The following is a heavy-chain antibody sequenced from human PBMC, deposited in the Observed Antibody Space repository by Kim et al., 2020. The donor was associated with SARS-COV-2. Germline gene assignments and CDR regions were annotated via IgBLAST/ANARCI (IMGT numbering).Heavy chain of an antibody. CDR3: ARGGPPLRYFDWLLWPLVDYYYGMDV. CDR1: GGSFSGYY. Sequence: SETLSLTCAVYGGSFSGYYWSWIRQPPGKGLEWIGEINHSGSTNYNPSLKSRVTISVDTSKNQFSLKLSSVTAADTAVYYCARGGPPLRYFDWLLWPLVDYYYGMDVWGQGTTVTVSS. J-gene: IGHJ6*02. CDR2: INHSGST. V-gene: IGHV4-34*01. D-gene: IGHD3-9*01.